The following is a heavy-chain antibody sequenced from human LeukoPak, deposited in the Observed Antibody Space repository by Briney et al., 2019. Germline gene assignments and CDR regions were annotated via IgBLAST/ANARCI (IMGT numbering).Heavy chain of an antibody. Sequence: SETLSLTCAVYSGSFSSYYWSWIRQPPGKGLEWIGEINHSGSTNYNPSLKNRVTISVDTSKNQFSLRLNPVTAADTAVYYCARGAAGTAMPYFDNWGQGTLVTVSS. CDR2: INHSGST. CDR3: ARGAAGTAMPYFDN. D-gene: IGHD5-18*01. V-gene: IGHV4-34*01. J-gene: IGHJ4*02. CDR1: SGSFSSYY.